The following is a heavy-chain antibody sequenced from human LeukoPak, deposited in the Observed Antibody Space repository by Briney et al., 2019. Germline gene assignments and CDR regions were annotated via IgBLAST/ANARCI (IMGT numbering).Heavy chain of an antibody. CDR3: ARDSPIAARPGNAFDI. D-gene: IGHD6-6*01. J-gene: IGHJ3*02. V-gene: IGHV3-21*01. Sequence: GGSLRLSCAASGFTFSSYSMNWVRQAPGKGLEWVSSISSSSSYIYYADSVKGRFTISRDNAKNSLYLQMNSLRAEDTAVYYCARDSPIAARPGNAFDIWGQGTMVNVSS. CDR1: GFTFSSYS. CDR2: ISSSSSYI.